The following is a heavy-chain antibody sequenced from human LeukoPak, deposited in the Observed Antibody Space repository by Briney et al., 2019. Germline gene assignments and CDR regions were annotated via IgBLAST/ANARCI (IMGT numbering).Heavy chain of an antibody. CDR3: ARHSGGSYVFPFDI. CDR1: GGPISTSYF. V-gene: IGHV4-39*01. Sequence: SETLSVTCIVSGGPISTSYFCGWVRQPPGKGLEWIGTTDYSGTTYYNPSLKSRVTISVDTSKNQFSLKLSSLTAPDTAVYYCARHSGGSYVFPFDIWGEGTMFAVSS. CDR2: TDYSGTT. J-gene: IGHJ3*02. D-gene: IGHD2-15*01.